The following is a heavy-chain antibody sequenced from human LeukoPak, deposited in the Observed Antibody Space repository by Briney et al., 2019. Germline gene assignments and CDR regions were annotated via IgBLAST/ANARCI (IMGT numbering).Heavy chain of an antibody. D-gene: IGHD1-26*01. CDR1: GFTFDDYA. Sequence: GGSLRLSCAASGFTFDDYAMHWVRQAPGKGLEWVSGISWNSGSIGYADSVKGRFTISRDNAKNSLYLQMNSLRAEDTAVYYCARDGAYSGSYRATFDIWGQGTMVTVSS. J-gene: IGHJ3*02. CDR3: ARDGAYSGSYRATFDI. CDR2: ISWNSGSI. V-gene: IGHV3-9*01.